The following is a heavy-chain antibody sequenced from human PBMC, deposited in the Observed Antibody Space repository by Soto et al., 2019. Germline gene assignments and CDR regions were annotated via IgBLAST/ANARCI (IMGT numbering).Heavy chain of an antibody. D-gene: IGHD3-22*01. V-gene: IGHV3-48*02. J-gene: IGHJ4*02. CDR3: ARDDYYDTSGYLALFDY. CDR1: GFTFSSYS. Sequence: WSLRLSCAASGFTFSSYSMNWVRQAPGKGLEWVSYISSSSSTIYYADSVKGRFTISRDNAKNSLYLQMNSLRDEDTAVYYCARDDYYDTSGYLALFDYWGQGTLVTVSS. CDR2: ISSSSSTI.